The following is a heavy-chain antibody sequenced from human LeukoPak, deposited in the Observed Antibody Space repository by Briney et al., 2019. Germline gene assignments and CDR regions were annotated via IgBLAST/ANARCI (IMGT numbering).Heavy chain of an antibody. CDR3: ARGGYAVDY. V-gene: IGHV4-34*01. D-gene: IGHD5-18*01. CDR2: INHSGST. Sequence: SETLSLTCAVYGGSFSGYYWSWIRQPPGKGLEWIGEINHSGSTNYNPSLKSRVTISVDTSKNQFSLKLSSVSAADTAVYYCARGGYAVDYWGQGTLVTVSS. J-gene: IGHJ4*02. CDR1: GGSFSGYY.